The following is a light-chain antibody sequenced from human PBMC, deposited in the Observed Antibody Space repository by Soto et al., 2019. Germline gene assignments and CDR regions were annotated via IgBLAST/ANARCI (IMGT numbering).Light chain of an antibody. CDR2: DVS. V-gene: IGLV2-14*01. CDR1: SSDVGGYNY. CDR3: SSYTSSTYV. J-gene: IGLJ1*01. Sequence: QSALTQPASVSGSPGQSITISCTGTSSDVGGYNYVSWYQQHPGKAPKLMIYDVSNRPSGVSNRFSGSKSGNTASLTISGLHAYDEADYSCSSYTSSTYVAGTGTKVTV.